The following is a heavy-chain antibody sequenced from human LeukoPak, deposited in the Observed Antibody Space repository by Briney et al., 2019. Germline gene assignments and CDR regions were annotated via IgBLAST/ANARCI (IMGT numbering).Heavy chain of an antibody. Sequence: PSETLSLTCTVSGGSISSGGYYWSWIRQHPGKGLEWIGYIYYSGSTYYNPSLKSRVTISVDTSKNQFSLKLSSVTAADTAVYYCARVRKAAPTWFGDRAFDIWGQGTMVTVSS. CDR1: GGSISSGGYY. CDR2: IYYSGST. D-gene: IGHD3-10*01. V-gene: IGHV4-31*03. J-gene: IGHJ3*02. CDR3: ARVRKAAPTWFGDRAFDI.